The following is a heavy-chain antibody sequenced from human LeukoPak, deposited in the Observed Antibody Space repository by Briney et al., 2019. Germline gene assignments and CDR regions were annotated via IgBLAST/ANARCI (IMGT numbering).Heavy chain of an antibody. CDR2: IYYSGST. CDR3: ARALRYFDWSRYFDY. Sequence: SETLSLTCTVSGGSISSSSYYWGWIRQPPGKGLEWIGSIYYSGSTYYNPSLKSRVTISVDTSKNQFSLKLSSVTAADTAVYYCARALRYFDWSRYFDYWGQGTLVTVSS. V-gene: IGHV4-39*07. J-gene: IGHJ4*02. D-gene: IGHD3-9*01. CDR1: GGSISSSSYY.